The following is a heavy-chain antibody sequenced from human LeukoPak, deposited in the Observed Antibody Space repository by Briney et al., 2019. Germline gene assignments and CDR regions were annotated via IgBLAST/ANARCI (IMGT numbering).Heavy chain of an antibody. J-gene: IGHJ3*02. V-gene: IGHV1-69*13. CDR1: GGTCSSYA. CDR3: ASLSVVPAAQGAFDI. D-gene: IGHD2-2*01. CDR2: IIPIFGTA. Sequence: SVKVSCKASGGTCSSYAISWVRQAPGQGLEWMGGIIPIFGTANYAQKFQGRVTITADESTSTAYMELSSLRSEDTAVYYCASLSVVPAAQGAFDIWGQGTMVTVSS.